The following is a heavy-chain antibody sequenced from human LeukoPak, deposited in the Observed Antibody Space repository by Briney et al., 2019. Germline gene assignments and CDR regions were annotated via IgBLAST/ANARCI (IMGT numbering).Heavy chain of an antibody. Sequence: SGGSLRLSWVASGFTFSNYALHWVRQAPGKGLEWVATISFDGNDVYYPISVKGRFIVSRNNSKNTLYLQMNSLRAEDTAVYSCARVMYFYGSGSSGPFDYWGQGTLVTVSS. CDR2: ISFDGNDV. V-gene: IGHV3-30-3*01. D-gene: IGHD3-10*01. J-gene: IGHJ4*02. CDR3: ARVMYFYGSGSSGPFDY. CDR1: GFTFSNYA.